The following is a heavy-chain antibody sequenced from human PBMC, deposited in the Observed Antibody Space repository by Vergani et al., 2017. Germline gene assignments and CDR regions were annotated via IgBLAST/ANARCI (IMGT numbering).Heavy chain of an antibody. CDR1: GGSISSGDYY. CDR3: ARVQELYDFWSGYRVRYYYYMDV. V-gene: IGHV4-61*08. D-gene: IGHD3-3*01. J-gene: IGHJ6*03. Sequence: QVQLQESGPGLVKPSQTLSLTCTVSGGSISSGDYYWSWIRQSPGKGLEWIGYIYSTGSTNYNPSLNSRVTMSVDTSKNQFSLKLRSVTAADTAVYYCARVQELYDFWSGYRVRYYYYMDVWGKGTTVTVSS. CDR2: IYSTGST.